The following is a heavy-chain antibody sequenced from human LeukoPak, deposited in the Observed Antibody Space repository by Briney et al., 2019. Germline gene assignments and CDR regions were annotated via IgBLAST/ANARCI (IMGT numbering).Heavy chain of an antibody. CDR2: ISNSGSTI. Sequence: GGSLRLSCAASGFTFSDFYMTWIRQAPGKGLEWVSYISNSGSTIYYADSVRGRFTISRDNAKNSLYLQMNSLRAEDTAVYYCARSADSSGYFREITLYYFDYWGQGTLVTVSS. CDR3: ARSADSSGYFREITLYYFDY. J-gene: IGHJ4*02. CDR1: GFTFSDFY. V-gene: IGHV3-11*01. D-gene: IGHD3-22*01.